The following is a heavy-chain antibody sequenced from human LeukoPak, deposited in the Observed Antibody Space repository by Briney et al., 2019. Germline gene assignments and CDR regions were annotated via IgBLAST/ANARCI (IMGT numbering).Heavy chain of an antibody. Sequence: QTGGSLRLSCAASGFTFSSYAMSWVRQAPGKGLEWVSSISGSGGSTYHADSVKGRFTISRDNSKNTLYLEMNSLRAEDTAVYHCARDFDYYENSGYPLGYWGQGTLVSVSS. CDR2: ISGSGGST. CDR1: GFTFSSYA. J-gene: IGHJ4*02. D-gene: IGHD3-22*01. V-gene: IGHV3-23*01. CDR3: ARDFDYYENSGYPLGY.